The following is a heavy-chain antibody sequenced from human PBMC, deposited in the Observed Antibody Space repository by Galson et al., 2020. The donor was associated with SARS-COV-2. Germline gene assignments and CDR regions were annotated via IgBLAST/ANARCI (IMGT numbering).Heavy chain of an antibody. CDR1: GFTFSSYG. Sequence: GGSLRLSCAASGFTFSSYGMHWVRQAPGKGLEWVAVIWYDGSNKYYADSVKGRFTISRDNSKNTLYLQMNSLRAEDTAVYYCARVDTAMETSGVDYWGQGTLVTVSS. J-gene: IGHJ4*02. CDR3: ARVDTAMETSGVDY. V-gene: IGHV3-33*01. D-gene: IGHD5-18*01. CDR2: IWYDGSNK.